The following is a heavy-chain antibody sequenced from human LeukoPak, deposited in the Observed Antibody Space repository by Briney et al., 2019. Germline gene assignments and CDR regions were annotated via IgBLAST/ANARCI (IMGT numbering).Heavy chain of an antibody. CDR2: INTDGTVT. V-gene: IGHV3-74*01. Sequence: GGSLRLSCAASGFTFSKYWMLWVRQAPGKGLESVSRINTDGTVTTCADSVKGRFTVSRDNADNTMFLQMNSERHEDTAVYYCATKQWLAPPPDSWGQGTPVTVSS. J-gene: IGHJ4*02. CDR3: ATKQWLAPPPDS. CDR1: GFTFSKYW. D-gene: IGHD6-19*01.